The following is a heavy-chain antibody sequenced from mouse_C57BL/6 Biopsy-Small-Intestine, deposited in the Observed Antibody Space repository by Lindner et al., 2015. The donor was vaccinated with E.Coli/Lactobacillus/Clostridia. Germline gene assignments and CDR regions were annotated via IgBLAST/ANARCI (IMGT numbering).Heavy chain of an antibody. V-gene: IGHV10-1*01. CDR3: VRSSGYRFAY. J-gene: IGHJ3*01. Sequence: VQLQESGGGLVQPKGSLKLSCAASGFSFNTYAMNWVRQAPGKGLEWVARIRSKSSNYATYYADSVKDRFTISRDDSQSVLYLQMNNLKTEDTAVYYCVRSSGYRFAYWGQGTLVTVSA. CDR1: GFSFNTYA. CDR2: IRSKSSNYAT. D-gene: IGHD3-2*02.